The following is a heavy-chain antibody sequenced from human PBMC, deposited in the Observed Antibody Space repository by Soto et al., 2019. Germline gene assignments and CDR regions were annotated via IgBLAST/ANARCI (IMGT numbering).Heavy chain of an antibody. CDR1: GFTFSTYT. D-gene: IGHD1-26*01. CDR2: INGRSNYV. V-gene: IGHV3-21*01. J-gene: IGHJ4*02. Sequence: EVQVVESGGGLVKPGGSLRLSCVFSGFTFSTYTMNWVRQAPGKGLEWVSSINGRSNYVYYADSVKGRFTISRDNGKNSLYLQMNRLRVEDTAIYYCAREDGVVGSSSAFDHWGLGTLVTVSS. CDR3: AREDGVVGSSSAFDH.